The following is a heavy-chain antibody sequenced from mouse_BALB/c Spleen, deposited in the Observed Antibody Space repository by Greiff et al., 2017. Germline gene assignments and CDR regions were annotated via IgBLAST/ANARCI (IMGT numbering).Heavy chain of an antibody. V-gene: IGHV5-12-2*01. CDR2: ISNGGGST. D-gene: IGHD2-14*01. Sequence: EVKLVESGGGLVQPGGSLKLSCAASGFTFSSYTMSWVRQTPEKRLEWVAYISNGGGSTYYPDTVKGRFTISRDNAKNTLYLQMSSLKSEDTAMYYCARHRYDGAWFAYWGQGTLVTVSA. CDR3: ARHRYDGAWFAY. CDR1: GFTFSSYT. J-gene: IGHJ3*01.